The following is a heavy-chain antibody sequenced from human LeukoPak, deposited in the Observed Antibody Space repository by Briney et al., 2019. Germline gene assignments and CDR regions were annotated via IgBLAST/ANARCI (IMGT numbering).Heavy chain of an antibody. J-gene: IGHJ4*02. CDR2: INTDARGT. CDR3: ATFPTFNVIVGGVFDY. Sequence: GGSLRLSCAASGFTFSSYWMHWVRQAPGKGLVWVSYINTDARGTSYADSVKGRFTISRDNAKNTQYLQMKSLGAEDTAVYYCATFPTFNVIVGGVFDYWGQGTLVTASS. V-gene: IGHV3-74*01. CDR1: GFTFSSYW. D-gene: IGHD3-16*01.